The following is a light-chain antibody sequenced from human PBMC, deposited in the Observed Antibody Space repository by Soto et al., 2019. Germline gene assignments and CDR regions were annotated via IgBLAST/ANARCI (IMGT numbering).Light chain of an antibody. V-gene: IGKV1-5*01. CDR3: QPYQSYSPLT. CDR2: DAS. CDR1: QSISRW. J-gene: IGKJ4*01. Sequence: DIQMTQSPSTLSASVGDSVTFTCRASQSISRWLAWYQQKPGKAPKLLIYDASSLESGVPSRFSGSGSGTDFSLTISLLQPDDFATYYAQPYQSYSPLTFGGGTKVDIK.